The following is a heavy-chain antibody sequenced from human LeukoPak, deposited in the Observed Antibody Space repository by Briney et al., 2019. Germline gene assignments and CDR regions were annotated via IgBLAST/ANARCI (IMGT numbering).Heavy chain of an antibody. CDR1: GFTFSSYA. Sequence: PGGSLRLSCAASGFTFSSYAMSWVRQAPGKGLEWVSAISGSGGSTYYADSVKGRFTISRDNSKNTLYLQMNSLRAEDTAVYYCAKDLLTHENSYYGMDVWGQGTTVTVSS. CDR3: AKDLLTHENSYYGMDV. V-gene: IGHV3-23*01. D-gene: IGHD3-9*01. CDR2: ISGSGGST. J-gene: IGHJ6*02.